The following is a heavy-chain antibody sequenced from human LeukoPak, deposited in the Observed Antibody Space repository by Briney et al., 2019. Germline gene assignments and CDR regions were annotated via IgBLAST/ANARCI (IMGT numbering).Heavy chain of an antibody. V-gene: IGHV3-7*01. CDR3: ARDGYSSSWYY. J-gene: IGHJ4*02. CDR1: WFTFSSYW. Sequence: GGALRLSCAAYWFTFSSYWVSWVRQAPGKGLKWVANIKQDGSEEYYVDSVKGRFTISRDNAKNSLYLQMNSLRAEDRAVYYCARDGYSSSWYYWGQGTLVTVSS. D-gene: IGHD6-13*01. CDR2: IKQDGSEE.